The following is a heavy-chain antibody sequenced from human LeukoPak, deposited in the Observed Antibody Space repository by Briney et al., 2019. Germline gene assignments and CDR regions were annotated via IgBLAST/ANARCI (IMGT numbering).Heavy chain of an antibody. V-gene: IGHV4-34*01. Sequence: SETLSHTPAVFDGSFSGYYWTCIRQFPGRGLEWIGEINDSGGTPYIPSLKSRIIISVDPSKNQFSMKLRSVTAADTAVYYCARRVTIIYYMGVWGKGTTVTVSS. CDR2: INDSGGT. CDR3: ARRVTIIYYMGV. CDR1: DGSFSGYY. J-gene: IGHJ6*03. D-gene: IGHD5-24*01.